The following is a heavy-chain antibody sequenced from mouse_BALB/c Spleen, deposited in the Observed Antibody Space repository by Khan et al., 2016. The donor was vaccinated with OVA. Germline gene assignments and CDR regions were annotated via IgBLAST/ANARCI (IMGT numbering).Heavy chain of an antibody. D-gene: IGHD2-14*01. Sequence: EVQLQQSGPDLVKPGASVKISCKASGYSFTLYYMTWVKQSHGKSLEWIGRVNPNTGGSDYNQEFKGKAILTVDKSSITAYMELHSLTSEDTAVYYCARGYDFFAYWGQGTLVTVSA. CDR2: VNPNTGGS. CDR3: ARGYDFFAY. J-gene: IGHJ3*01. V-gene: IGHV1-18*01. CDR1: GYSFTLYY.